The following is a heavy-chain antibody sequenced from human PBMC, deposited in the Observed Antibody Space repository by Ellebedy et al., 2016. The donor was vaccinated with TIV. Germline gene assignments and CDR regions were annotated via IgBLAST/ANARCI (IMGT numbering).Heavy chain of an antibody. Sequence: GESLKISCAASGFTFSSYAMSRVRQAPGKGPEWVSTISSTGSRTYYPDPVEGRFIIFRDNSKKTLYLQMNSLRAEDTAVYYCAKGRGGGSDTSTPRYYFDYWGQGTLVTVSS. CDR1: GFTFSSYA. D-gene: IGHD5-12*01. V-gene: IGHV3-23*01. CDR2: ISSTGSRT. CDR3: AKGRGGGSDTSTPRYYFDY. J-gene: IGHJ4*02.